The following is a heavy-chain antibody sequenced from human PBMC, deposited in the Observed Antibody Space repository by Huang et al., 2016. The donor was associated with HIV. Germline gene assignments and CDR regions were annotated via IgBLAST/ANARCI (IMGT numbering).Heavy chain of an antibody. D-gene: IGHD4-17*01. CDR1: GYTFTGYY. CDR2: INPNSGGK. Sequence: QVQLVQSGAEVKNPGASVKVSCKASGYTFTGYYMHWVRQAPGQGLEWRGWINPNSGGKNYAQKFQGRVTMTRDTSISTAYMELSRLRSDDTAVYYCAGIRGHHGDYFDYWGQGTLVTVSS. J-gene: IGHJ4*02. V-gene: IGHV1-2*02. CDR3: AGIRGHHGDYFDY.